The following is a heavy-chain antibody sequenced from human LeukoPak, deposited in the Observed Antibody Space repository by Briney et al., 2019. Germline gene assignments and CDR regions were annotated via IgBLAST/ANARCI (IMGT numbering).Heavy chain of an antibody. CDR2: IWYDGSKK. CDR3: ARDSRGATGLDY. V-gene: IGHV3-33*01. Sequence: GRSLTLACAAAGFTVSNYGTRWVRPAPGEGLGWVAFIWYDGSKKNYADSVEGPFSISRDNSKNTLYQQMKRLRGEDTAVYYCARDSRGATGLDYCGEGTLGTV. D-gene: IGHD5-12*01. J-gene: IGHJ4*02. CDR1: GFTVSNYG.